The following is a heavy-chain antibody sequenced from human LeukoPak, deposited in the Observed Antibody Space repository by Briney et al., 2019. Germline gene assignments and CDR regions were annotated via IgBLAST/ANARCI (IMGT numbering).Heavy chain of an antibody. CDR1: GGSISSGGYY. J-gene: IGHJ6*01. CDR2: IYYSGST. V-gene: IGHV4-31*03. CDR3: ARDQRGYYYYGMDV. Sequence: SQTLSLTCTVSGGSISSGGYYWSWIRQHPGKGLEWIGYIYYSGSTYYNPSLKSRVTISVDTSKNQFSLKLSSVTAADTAVYYCARDQRGYYYYGMDVWGKGPRSPSPQ.